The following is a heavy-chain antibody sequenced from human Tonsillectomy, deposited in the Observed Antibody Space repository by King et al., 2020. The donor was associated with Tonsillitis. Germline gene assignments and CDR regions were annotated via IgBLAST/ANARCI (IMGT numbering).Heavy chain of an antibody. CDR3: VRENWYYDY. CDR1: GYTFIDYH. V-gene: IGHV1-2*06. Sequence: QLVQSGTEVKKPGASVKVSCKTSGYTFIDYHMHWVRQAPGQGLEWMGRIFPDSGGTYYAQKFQGRVTLTSDTSISPAYMELSGLRSDDTAVYYCVRENWYYDYWGQGTLVTVSS. D-gene: IGHD1-7*01. J-gene: IGHJ4*02. CDR2: IFPDSGGT.